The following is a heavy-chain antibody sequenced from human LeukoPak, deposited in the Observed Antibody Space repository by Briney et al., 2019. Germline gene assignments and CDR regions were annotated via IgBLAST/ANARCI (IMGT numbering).Heavy chain of an antibody. CDR3: ARLPIAAAGHFDY. J-gene: IGHJ4*02. CDR1: GGSISSSSYY. V-gene: IGHV4-39*07. Sequence: SETLSLTCTVSGGSISSSSYYWGWIRQPPGKGLEWIGSIYYSGSTYYNPSLKSRVTISVDTSKNQFSLKLSSVTAADTAVYYCARLPIAAAGHFDYWGQGTLVTVSS. CDR2: IYYSGST. D-gene: IGHD6-13*01.